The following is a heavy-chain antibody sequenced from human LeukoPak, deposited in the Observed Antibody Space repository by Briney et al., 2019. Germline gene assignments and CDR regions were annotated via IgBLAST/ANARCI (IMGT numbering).Heavy chain of an antibody. Sequence: PGGSLRLSCAASGSTFSSYWMNWARQAPGKGLEWVASINHNGNVNYYVDSVKGRFTISRDNAKNSLYLQMSNLRAEDTAVYFCAWGGGLDVWGQGATVTVSS. CDR1: GSTFSSYW. V-gene: IGHV3-7*03. CDR2: INHNGNVN. J-gene: IGHJ6*02. D-gene: IGHD3-16*01. CDR3: AWGGGLDV.